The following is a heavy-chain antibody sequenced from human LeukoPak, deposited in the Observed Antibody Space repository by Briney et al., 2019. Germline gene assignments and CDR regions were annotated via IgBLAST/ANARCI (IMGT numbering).Heavy chain of an antibody. CDR3: ARGRDSPTYVDY. D-gene: IGHD2/OR15-2a*01. CDR1: GHTFTSYG. V-gene: IGHV1-18*01. CDR2: ISAYNGNT. J-gene: IGHJ4*02. Sequence: ASVKVSCKASGHTFTSYGISWVRQAPGQGLEWMGWISAYNGNTNYAQKLQGRVTMTTDTSTSTAYMELRSLRAEDTAVYYCARGRDSPTYVDYWGQGTLVTVSS.